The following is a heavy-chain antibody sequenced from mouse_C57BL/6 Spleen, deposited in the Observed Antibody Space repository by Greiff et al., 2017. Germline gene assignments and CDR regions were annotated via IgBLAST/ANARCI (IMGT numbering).Heavy chain of an antibody. CDR2: INPSNGGT. CDR3: ARLPYSYYFDY. CDR1: GYTFTSYW. D-gene: IGHD2-10*01. J-gene: IGHJ2*01. Sequence: QVQLQQPGTELVKPGASGYTFTSYWMHWVKQRPGQGLEWIGNINPSNGGTNYNEKFKSKATLTVDKSSSTAYMQLSSLTSEDSAVYYCARLPYSYYFDYWGQGTTLTVSS. V-gene: IGHV1-53*01.